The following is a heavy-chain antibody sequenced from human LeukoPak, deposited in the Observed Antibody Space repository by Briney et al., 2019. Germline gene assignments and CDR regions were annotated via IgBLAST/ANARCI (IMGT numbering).Heavy chain of an antibody. J-gene: IGHJ4*02. CDR3: AKAYCSGGSCYLENSEYYFDY. CDR1: GFTFSSYA. V-gene: IGHV3-23*01. CDR2: ISGSGGST. D-gene: IGHD2-15*01. Sequence: GGSLRLSCAASGFTFSSYAMSWVRQAPGKGLEWVSAISGSGGSTYYADSVKGRFTISRDNSKNTLYLQMNSLRAEDTAVYYCAKAYCSGGSCYLENSEYYFDYWGQGTLVTVSS.